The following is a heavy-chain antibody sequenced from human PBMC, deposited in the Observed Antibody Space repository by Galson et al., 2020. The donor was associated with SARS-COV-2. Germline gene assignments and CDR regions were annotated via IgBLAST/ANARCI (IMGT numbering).Heavy chain of an antibody. Sequence: SETLSLTCAVSGGSISNDAYSWSWIRQPPEKGLEWITNMFHSGNTYYNPSLKSRVTISVDRSKNQFSLNLRSVTAADTAVYYCARKVATNNYYFYYGLDVWGQGTTVIVSS. CDR1: GGSISNDAYS. J-gene: IGHJ6*02. CDR3: ARKVATNNYYFYYGLDV. V-gene: IGHV4-30-2*01. D-gene: IGHD5-12*01. CDR2: MFHSGNT.